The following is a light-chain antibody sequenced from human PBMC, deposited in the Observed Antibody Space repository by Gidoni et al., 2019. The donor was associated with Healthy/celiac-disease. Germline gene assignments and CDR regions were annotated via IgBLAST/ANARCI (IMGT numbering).Light chain of an antibody. CDR3: QQRSNWPSIT. CDR1: QSVSSY. Sequence: EIVLTQSPATLSLSPGERATLSCRSSQSVSSYLAWYQQKPGQAPRLRIYDASNRATGIPARFSGSGSGTDFTLTISSLETEDCAVYYCQQRSNWPSITFGQGTRLEIK. CDR2: DAS. V-gene: IGKV3-11*01. J-gene: IGKJ5*01.